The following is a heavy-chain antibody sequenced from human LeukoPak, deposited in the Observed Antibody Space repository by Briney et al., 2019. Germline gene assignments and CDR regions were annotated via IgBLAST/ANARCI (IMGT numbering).Heavy chain of an antibody. V-gene: IGHV3-23*01. CDR2: ISGSGSNT. CDR1: GFTFSSYA. D-gene: IGHD1-26*01. J-gene: IGHJ4*02. Sequence: GGSLRLSCAASGFTFSSYAMSWARQAPGKGLEWVSVISGSGSNTYYADSVKGRFAISRDNSKNTLSLQMNSLRAEHTAVYYCAKVGRVGATTGFDYWGQGTLVTVSS. CDR3: AKVGRVGATTGFDY.